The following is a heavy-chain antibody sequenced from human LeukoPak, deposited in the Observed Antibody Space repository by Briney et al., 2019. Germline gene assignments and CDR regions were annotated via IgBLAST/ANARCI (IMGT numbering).Heavy chain of an antibody. CDR2: ISGSGGST. Sequence: GGSLRLSCAASGFTFSSHAMSWVRQAPGKGLEWVSAISGSGGSTYYAGSVKGRFTISRDNSKNTLYLQMNSLRAEDTAVYYCAKREYDSTLGYYYYYYYGMDVWGQGTTVTVSS. V-gene: IGHV3-23*01. D-gene: IGHD3-22*01. J-gene: IGHJ6*02. CDR1: GFTFSSHA. CDR3: AKREYDSTLGYYYYYYYGMDV.